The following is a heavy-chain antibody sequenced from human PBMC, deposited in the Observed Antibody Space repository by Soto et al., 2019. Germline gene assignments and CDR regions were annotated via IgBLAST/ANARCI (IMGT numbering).Heavy chain of an antibody. V-gene: IGHV3-53*01. CDR2: IYRGGDT. J-gene: IGHJ3*02. CDR3: ARGMYGSGSYYIGDAYDM. D-gene: IGHD3-10*01. Sequence: EVQLVESGGGLIQPGGSLRLSCAVSGFTVSYNYMNWVRQAPGKGLEWVSVIYRGGDTFYADSVKGRLTISRDNSKNTLYLQMNTLRAEDTAVYYCARGMYGSGSYYIGDAYDMWGQGTMVTVSS. CDR1: GFTVSYNY.